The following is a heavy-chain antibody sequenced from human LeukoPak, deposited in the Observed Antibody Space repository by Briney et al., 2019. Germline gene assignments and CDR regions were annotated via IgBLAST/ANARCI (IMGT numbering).Heavy chain of an antibody. CDR3: AKPGVATIRFYGGYAFDI. D-gene: IGHD5-12*01. CDR1: GFTFSSYA. V-gene: IGHV3-23*01. CDR2: ISGSGGST. Sequence: AGGSLRLSCAASGFTFSSYAMSWVRQAPGKGLEWVSAISGSGGSTYYADSVKGRFTISRDNSKNTLYLQMNSLRAEDTAVYYCAKPGVATIRFYGGYAFDIWGQGTMVTVSS. J-gene: IGHJ3*02.